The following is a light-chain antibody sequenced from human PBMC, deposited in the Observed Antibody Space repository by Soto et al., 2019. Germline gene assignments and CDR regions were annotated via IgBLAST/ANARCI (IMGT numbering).Light chain of an antibody. CDR1: QSISSN. Sequence: EIVMTQSPANLSVSPGERATLSCRASQSISSNLAWYQQKPGQGPRLLIYGASTRATGIPARFSGSGSGTDSSLTSSSQQSQDFAVYYCQEEAKCPCQTFGHGTKVEVK. CDR3: QEEAKCPCQT. V-gene: IGKV3-15*01. J-gene: IGKJ2*01. CDR2: GAS.